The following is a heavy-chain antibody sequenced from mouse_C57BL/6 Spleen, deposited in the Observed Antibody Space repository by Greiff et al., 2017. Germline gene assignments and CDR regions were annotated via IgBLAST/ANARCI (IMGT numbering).Heavy chain of an antibody. CDR2: IDPSDSYT. J-gene: IGHJ2*01. V-gene: IGHV1-69*01. D-gene: IGHD3-2*02. CDR3: ARGGTAQATLFDY. CDR1: GYTFTSYW. Sequence: QVQLQQPGAELVMPGASVKLSCKASGYTFTSYWMHWVKQRPGQGLEWIGEIDPSDSYTNYNQKFKGKSTLTVDKSSSTAYMQLSSLTSEDSAVYYCARGGTAQATLFDYWGQGTTLTVSS.